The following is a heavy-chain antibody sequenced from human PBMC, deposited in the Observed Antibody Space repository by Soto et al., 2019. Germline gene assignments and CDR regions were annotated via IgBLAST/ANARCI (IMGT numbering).Heavy chain of an antibody. D-gene: IGHD2-21*02. J-gene: IGHJ5*02. CDR1: GFTFSSYS. Sequence: GGSLRLSCAASGFTFSSYSMNWVRQAPGKGLEWVSSISSSSSYIYYADSVKGRFTISRDNAKNSLYLQMNSLRAEDTAVYYCARVWRLSLAYCCGDCSPFDPWGQGTLVTVSS. CDR2: ISSSSSYI. V-gene: IGHV3-21*01. CDR3: ARVWRLSLAYCCGDCSPFDP.